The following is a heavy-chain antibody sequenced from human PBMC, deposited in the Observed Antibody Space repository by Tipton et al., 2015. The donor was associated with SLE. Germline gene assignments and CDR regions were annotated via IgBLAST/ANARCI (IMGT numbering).Heavy chain of an antibody. V-gene: IGHV4-39*07. J-gene: IGHJ4*02. D-gene: IGHD6-6*01. CDR3: ARDSAGIAARPGY. CDR1: GGSISSGSYY. Sequence: TLSLTCTVSGGSISSGSYYWTWIRQPPGKGLEWIGEINHSGSTYYNPSLKGRVTISVDTSKNQFSLKLSSVTAADTAVYYCARDSAGIAARPGYWGQGTLGTVSS. CDR2: INHSGST.